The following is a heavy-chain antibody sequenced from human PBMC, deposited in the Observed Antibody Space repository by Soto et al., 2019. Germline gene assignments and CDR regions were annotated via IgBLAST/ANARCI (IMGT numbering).Heavy chain of an antibody. CDR3: AKDLVRYDGSGLGAFDI. J-gene: IGHJ3*02. CDR1: GFTFSIYS. Sequence: SGGSLRLSCAASGFTFSIYSMNWVRQAPGKGLEWVSFISNTGSNTYYADSVKGRFSISRDNRKNTLYLQMDSLRADDTAIFYCAKDLVRYDGSGLGAFDIWGQGTMVTVSS. CDR2: ISNTGSNT. V-gene: IGHV3-23*01. D-gene: IGHD3-22*01.